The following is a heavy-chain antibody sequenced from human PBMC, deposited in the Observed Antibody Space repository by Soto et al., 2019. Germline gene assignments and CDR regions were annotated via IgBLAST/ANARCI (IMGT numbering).Heavy chain of an antibody. CDR3: ARGFGVVTPFYYYGMDV. CDR1: VFTFSSYA. J-gene: IGHJ6*02. CDR2: ISYDGSNK. Sequence: GSLRLCCAASVFTFSSYAMHWVRQAPGKGLEWVAVISYDGSNKYYADSVEGRFTISRDNSKNTLYLQMNSLRAEDTAVYYCARGFGVVTPFYYYGMDVWGQGTTVTVSS. V-gene: IGHV3-30-3*01. D-gene: IGHD3-3*01.